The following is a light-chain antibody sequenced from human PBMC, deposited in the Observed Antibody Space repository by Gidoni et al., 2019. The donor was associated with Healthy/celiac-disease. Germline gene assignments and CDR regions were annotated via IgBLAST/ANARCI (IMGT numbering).Light chain of an antibody. J-gene: IGKJ5*01. CDR2: ATF. CDR3: QQYDNLPIT. CDR1: QHISNY. Sequence: DIQLTQSPSSLSASIGDRVTITCQASQHISNYLNWYQQKPGNTPKLLIYATFNLETGGPSRFSGSASGTDFTFTISSLPPEDIETYYCQQYDNLPITFGQGTRLEIK. V-gene: IGKV1-33*01.